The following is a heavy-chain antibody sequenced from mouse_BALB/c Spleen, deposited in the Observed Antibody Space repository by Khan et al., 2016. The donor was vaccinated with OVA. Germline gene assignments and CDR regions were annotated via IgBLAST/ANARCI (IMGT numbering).Heavy chain of an antibody. CDR3: ARRSV. V-gene: IGHV3-2*02. Sequence: EVQLQEPGPGLVKPSQSLSLTCTVTGYSITSDYAWNWIRQFPGNKLEWMGYITYSGSTSYNPSLKSRISITRDTSKNQFFLQLNSATTEDTATYFCARRSVWGAGTTVTVSS. CDR2: ITYSGST. CDR1: GYSITSDYA. J-gene: IGHJ1*01.